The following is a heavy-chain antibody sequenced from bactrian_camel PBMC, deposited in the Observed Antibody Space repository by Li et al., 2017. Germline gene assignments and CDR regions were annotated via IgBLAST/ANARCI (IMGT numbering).Heavy chain of an antibody. CDR3: AGVEIDRLCRWTEFTY. Sequence: VQLVESGGGSVRAGGSLRLSCSASGSISSRCYFSWYRQAAGKERERVSLIWSDGNTEYLDSVKGRFTVSQDNDKNTIHLQMNALNPDDTAMYYCAGVEIDRLCRWTEFTYWGQGTQVTVS. V-gene: IGHV3S10*01. D-gene: IGHD4*01. CDR2: IWSDGNT. CDR1: GSISSRCY. J-gene: IGHJ4*01.